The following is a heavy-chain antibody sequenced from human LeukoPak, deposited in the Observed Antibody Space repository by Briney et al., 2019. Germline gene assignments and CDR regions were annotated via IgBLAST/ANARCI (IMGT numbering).Heavy chain of an antibody. D-gene: IGHD3-9*01. CDR3: ATAWYYDILTGYSDDAFDI. CDR1: GGPISSYY. J-gene: IGHJ3*02. V-gene: IGHV4-59*01. CDR2: SYYSGST. Sequence: SETLSLTCTVSGGPISSYYWSWIRQPPGKGLEWIGYSYYSGSTNYNPSLKSRVTISVDTSKNQCSLKLSSVTAADTAVYYCATAWYYDILTGYSDDAFDIWGQGTMVTVSS.